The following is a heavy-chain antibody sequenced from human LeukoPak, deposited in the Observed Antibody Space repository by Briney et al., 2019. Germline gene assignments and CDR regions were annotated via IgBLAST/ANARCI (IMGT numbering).Heavy chain of an antibody. J-gene: IGHJ4*02. CDR3: ARLRDGYYFDY. Sequence: SETLSLTCTVSGGSISSYYWSWIRQPPGKGLEWIGYIYYSGSTNYNPSLKSRVTISVDTSKNQFSLKLSSVTAADTAVYYCARLRDGYYFDYWGQGTPVTVSS. CDR1: GGSISSYY. D-gene: IGHD5-24*01. V-gene: IGHV4-59*08. CDR2: IYYSGST.